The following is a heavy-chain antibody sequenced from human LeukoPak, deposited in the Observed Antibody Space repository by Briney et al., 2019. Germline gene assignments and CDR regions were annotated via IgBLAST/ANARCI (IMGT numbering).Heavy chain of an antibody. J-gene: IGHJ6*02. D-gene: IGHD3-9*01. CDR2: ISYDGSNK. Sequence: GGSLRLSCAASGFTFSSYAMRWVRQAPGKGLEWVAVISYDGSNKYYADSVKGRFTISRDNSKNTLYLQMNSLRAEDTAVYYCARGPYYDILTGSPLYYSMDVWGQGTTVTVSS. CDR1: GFTFSSYA. CDR3: ARGPYYDILTGSPLYYSMDV. V-gene: IGHV3-30-3*01.